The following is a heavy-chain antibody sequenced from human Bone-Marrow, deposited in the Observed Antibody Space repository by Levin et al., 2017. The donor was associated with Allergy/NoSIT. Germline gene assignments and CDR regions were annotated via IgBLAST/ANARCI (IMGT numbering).Heavy chain of an antibody. V-gene: IGHV1-69*13. J-gene: IGHJ6*02. CDR3: ARGRGKLGESYYYYYGMDV. CDR2: IIPIFGTA. D-gene: IGHD7-27*01. Sequence: GASVKVSCKASGGTFSSYAISWVRQAPGQGLEWMGGIIPIFGTANYAQKFQGRVTITADESTSTAYMELSSLRSEDTAVYYCARGRGKLGESYYYYYGMDVWGQGTTVTVSS. CDR1: GGTFSSYA.